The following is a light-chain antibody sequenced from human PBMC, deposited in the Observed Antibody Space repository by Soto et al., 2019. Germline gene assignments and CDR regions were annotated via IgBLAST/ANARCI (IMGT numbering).Light chain of an antibody. V-gene: IGLV2-14*01. CDR2: EVR. J-gene: IGLJ1*01. CDR3: SSYTRTRTYV. Sequence: QSALTQPASVSGSPGQSITISCTGTSSDVGAYDYVSWYQQLPDQAPKLMIYEVRDRPSGVSNRFSGSKSGNTASLTISGLQAEDEADYYCSSYTRTRTYVFGTGTKLTVL. CDR1: SSDVGAYDY.